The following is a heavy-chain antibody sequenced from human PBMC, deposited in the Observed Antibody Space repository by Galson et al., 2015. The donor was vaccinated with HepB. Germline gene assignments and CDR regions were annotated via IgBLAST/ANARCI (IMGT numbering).Heavy chain of an antibody. V-gene: IGHV1-18*01. CDR3: VRDPSSHYVFWSALSSYYHYYMDV. Sequence: SVKVSCKASGYTFSNYGISWVRQAPGQGPEWMGWISTYNGNTQYARKFQGRVTMTTDTSATTVYMELRSLTSDDTAVYYCVRDPSSHYVFWSALSSYYHYYMDVWGRGTTVTVSS. CDR1: GYTFSNYG. D-gene: IGHD3-3*01. J-gene: IGHJ6*03. CDR2: ISTYNGNT.